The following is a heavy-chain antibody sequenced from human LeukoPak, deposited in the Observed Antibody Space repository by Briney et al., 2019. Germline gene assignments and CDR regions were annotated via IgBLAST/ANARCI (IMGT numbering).Heavy chain of an antibody. D-gene: IGHD6-13*01. CDR1: GYSFTSQD. CDR2: INPGNGDT. J-gene: IGHJ6*03. V-gene: IGHV1-3*03. Sequence: ASVKVSCKTSGYSFTSQDMHWVRQAPGQSLEWMGCINPGNGDTKYSQEFQGRVTMTRDMSTSTVYMELSSLRSEDTAVYYCARVGGIAAAGNYYYYMDVWGKGTTVTISS. CDR3: ARVGGIAAAGNYYYYMDV.